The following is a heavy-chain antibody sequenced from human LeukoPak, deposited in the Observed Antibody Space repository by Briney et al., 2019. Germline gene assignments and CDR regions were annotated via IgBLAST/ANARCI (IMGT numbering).Heavy chain of an antibody. CDR3: ARVRGYYDSSGYSDY. Sequence: GGSLRLSCAASGFTFSSYAMHWVRQAPGKGLEWVAVISYDGSNKYYADSVKGRFTISRDNSKNTLYLQMNSLRAEDTAVYYCARVRGYYDSSGYSDYWGQGTLVTVSS. D-gene: IGHD3-22*01. CDR2: ISYDGSNK. CDR1: GFTFSSYA. J-gene: IGHJ4*02. V-gene: IGHV3-30-3*01.